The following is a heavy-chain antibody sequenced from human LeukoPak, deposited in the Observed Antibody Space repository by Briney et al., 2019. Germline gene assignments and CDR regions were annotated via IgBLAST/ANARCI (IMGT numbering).Heavy chain of an antibody. V-gene: IGHV3-30-3*01. CDR1: GFTFGTYA. CDR2: ISYDGSNK. Sequence: PGGPLRLSLAASGFTFGTYARHGVGQAPAKGLEWLAVISYDGSNKYYADSVKGRFTISRDNSKNTLYLQMNSLRAEDTAVYYCARDRVGATDYFDYWGQGTLVTVSS. J-gene: IGHJ4*02. D-gene: IGHD1-26*01. CDR3: ARDRVGATDYFDY.